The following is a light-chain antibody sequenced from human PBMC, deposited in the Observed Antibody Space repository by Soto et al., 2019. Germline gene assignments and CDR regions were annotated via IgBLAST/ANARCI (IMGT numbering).Light chain of an antibody. J-gene: IGKJ5*01. CDR3: QKRSNWPIT. CDR1: RSVSSY. Sequence: ELVLTQSPATLSLSPGESATLSCRATRSVSSYLAWYQQKTGQAPRLLIYDASSRPTDIPDRLSGSGSGTDFTLTISRLEPEDFALYYCQKRSNWPITFGQGTRLEIK. V-gene: IGKV3-11*01. CDR2: DAS.